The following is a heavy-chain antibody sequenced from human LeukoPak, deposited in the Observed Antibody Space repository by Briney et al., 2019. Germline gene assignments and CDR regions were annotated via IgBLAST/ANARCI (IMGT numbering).Heavy chain of an antibody. CDR2: IIPIFGTA. J-gene: IGHJ4*02. V-gene: IGHV1-69*05. Sequence: ASVKVSCKASGGTFSSYAISWVRQAPGQGLEWMGGIIPIFGTANYAQKFQGRVTITTDESTSTAYMELSSLRSEDTAVYYCARTPGLGYCSSTSCYDYFDYWGQGTLVTVSS. CDR1: GGTFSSYA. D-gene: IGHD2-2*01. CDR3: ARTPGLGYCSSTSCYDYFDY.